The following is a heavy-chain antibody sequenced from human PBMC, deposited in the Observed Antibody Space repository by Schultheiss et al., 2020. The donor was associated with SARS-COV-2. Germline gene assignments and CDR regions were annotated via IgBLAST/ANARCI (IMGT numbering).Heavy chain of an antibody. D-gene: IGHD3-3*01. CDR2: ISSSSSYT. V-gene: IGHV3-21*05. Sequence: GGSLRLSCAASGFTFSSYAMSWVRQAPGKGLEWVSYISSSSSYTNYADSVKGRFTISRDNSKNTLYLQMNSLRAEDTAVYYCARDNYDFWSGLDYWGQGTLVTVSS. CDR3: ARDNYDFWSGLDY. J-gene: IGHJ4*02. CDR1: GFTFSSYA.